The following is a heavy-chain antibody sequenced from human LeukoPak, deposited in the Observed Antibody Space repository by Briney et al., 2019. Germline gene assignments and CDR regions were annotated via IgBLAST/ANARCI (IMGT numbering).Heavy chain of an antibody. J-gene: IGHJ6*03. V-gene: IGHV3-23*01. CDR1: GFTFNSFA. Sequence: GGSLRLSCAASGFTFNSFAMSWVPQAPGKGLEGVSAITDSGGNTYYADPVKGRFTISRDNSNHTLYLQMNMLSADDAAVYYCACSTGYSELGYYYYMDGWGKGTTVVVS. CDR3: ACSTGYSELGYYYYMDG. CDR2: ITDSGGNT. D-gene: IGHD2-15*01.